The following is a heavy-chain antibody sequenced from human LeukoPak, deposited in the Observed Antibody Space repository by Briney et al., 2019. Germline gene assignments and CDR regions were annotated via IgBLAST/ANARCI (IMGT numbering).Heavy chain of an antibody. J-gene: IGHJ4*02. D-gene: IGHD6-13*01. Sequence: ASVKVSWKASGYTLTSYYMHWVRQAPGQGLEWMGIINPSGGSTSYAQKFQGRVTMTRDTSTSTVYMELSSLRSEDTAVYYCARVVKQQLVHYYFDYWGQGTLVTVSS. V-gene: IGHV1-46*03. CDR3: ARVVKQQLVHYYFDY. CDR1: GYTLTSYY. CDR2: INPSGGST.